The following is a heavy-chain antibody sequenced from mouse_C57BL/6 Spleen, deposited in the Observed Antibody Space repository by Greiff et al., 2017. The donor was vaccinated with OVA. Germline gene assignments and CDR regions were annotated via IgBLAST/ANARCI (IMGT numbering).Heavy chain of an antibody. V-gene: IGHV1-74*01. CDR1: GDTFTSYW. D-gene: IGHD2-3*01. CDR2: IHPSDSDT. CDR3: AMGIYDGYYRPMAMDY. J-gene: IGHJ4*01. Sequence: VQLQQPGAELVKPGASVKVSCKASGDTFTSYWMHWVKQRPGQGLEWIGRIHPSDSDTNYNQKFKGKATLTVDKSSSTAYMQLSSLTSEDSAVYYCAMGIYDGYYRPMAMDYWGQGTSVTVSS.